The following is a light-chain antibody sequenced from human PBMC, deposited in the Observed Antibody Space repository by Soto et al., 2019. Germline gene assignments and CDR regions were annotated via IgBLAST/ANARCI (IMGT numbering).Light chain of an antibody. Sequence: QSVLTQPPSASGTPGQSVSISCSGSRSNIGTNPVNWYQQLPRTAPKLLCYTNTQRPSGVPDRFSASKSGTSASLAISGLQSEDEADYYCAAWDDSLNSVIFGGGTKLTVL. CDR3: AAWDDSLNSVI. J-gene: IGLJ2*01. CDR2: TNT. CDR1: RSNIGTNP. V-gene: IGLV1-44*01.